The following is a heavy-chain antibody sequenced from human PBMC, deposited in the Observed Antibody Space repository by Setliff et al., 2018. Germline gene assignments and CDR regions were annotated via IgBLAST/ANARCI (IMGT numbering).Heavy chain of an antibody. Sequence: PWGSLRLSCAASGFTFSSHDMVWVRQPPGKGLEWVSSIGPGGDTDYPGSVKGRFTVSRENANNSLYLRMNSLRAGDTAVYFCARRGYPFYYFHLDVWGKGTTVTVSS. CDR2: IGPGGDT. CDR1: GFTFSSHD. CDR3: ARRGYPFYYFHLDV. J-gene: IGHJ6*03. D-gene: IGHD2-15*01. V-gene: IGHV3-13*01.